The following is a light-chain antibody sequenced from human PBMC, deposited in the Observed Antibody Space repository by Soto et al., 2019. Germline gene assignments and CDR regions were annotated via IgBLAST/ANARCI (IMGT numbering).Light chain of an antibody. CDR1: QSLSDY. Sequence: EIVLTLSPGTLSLSPGERGPLYCRASQSLSDYLAWYQHRPGQAPRLLIYGASSRATGIPDRFSGIGSGAVFTLTIAGLEPEDFAVYYCQQYDTSPPITFGQGTRLEIK. V-gene: IGKV3-20*01. CDR3: QQYDTSPPIT. J-gene: IGKJ5*01. CDR2: GAS.